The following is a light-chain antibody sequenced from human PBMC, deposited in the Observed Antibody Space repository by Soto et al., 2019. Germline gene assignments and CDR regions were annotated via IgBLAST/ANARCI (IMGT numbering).Light chain of an antibody. CDR3: ASWDDSLSGPV. J-gene: IGLJ3*02. Sequence: QSVLTQPPSASGTPGQRVIISCSGSSSNIGSNYVYWYQQFPATAPKLLIYRNNQRPSGVPDRFSGSKSGTSASLAISGLRSEDEADYHCASWDDSLSGPVFGGGTKVTVL. CDR1: SSNIGSNY. V-gene: IGLV1-47*01. CDR2: RNN.